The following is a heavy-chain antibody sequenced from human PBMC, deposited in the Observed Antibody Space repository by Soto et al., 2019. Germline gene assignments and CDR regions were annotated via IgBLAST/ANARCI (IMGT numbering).Heavy chain of an antibody. Sequence: PSETLSLTCTVSGGSISSYYWTWIRQPPGKGLEWIGYLYYSGSTNYNPSLKSRVTISADTSKNQFSLNLSSVTAADTAVYYCARGYSSGWYEYFQHWGQGTLVTVSS. CDR3: ARGYSSGWYEYFQH. CDR2: LYYSGST. CDR1: GGSISSYY. J-gene: IGHJ1*01. D-gene: IGHD6-19*01. V-gene: IGHV4-59*01.